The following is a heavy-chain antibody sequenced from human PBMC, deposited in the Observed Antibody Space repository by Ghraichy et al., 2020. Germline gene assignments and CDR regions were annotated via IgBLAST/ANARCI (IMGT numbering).Heavy chain of an antibody. CDR2: IYPNSGGT. J-gene: IGHJ3*02. D-gene: IGHD2-15*01. V-gene: IGHV1-2*02. CDR1: GYTFTGYY. Sequence: ASVKVSCKASGYTFTGYYMHWVRQAPGQGLEWMGWIYPNSGGTNYAQKFEGRVTMTRDTSITTAYMELSRLRSDDTAVYYCARGYCSGGSCWDTFDIWGQGTMGTVSS. CDR3: ARGYCSGGSCWDTFDI.